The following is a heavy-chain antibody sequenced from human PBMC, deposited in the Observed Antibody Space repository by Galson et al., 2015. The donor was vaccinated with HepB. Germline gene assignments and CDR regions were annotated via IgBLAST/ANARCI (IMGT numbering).Heavy chain of an antibody. CDR1: GSTLRDSA. D-gene: IGHD1-26*01. V-gene: IGHV3-9*01. CDR3: TRDTSPGGAAY. J-gene: IGHJ1*01. Sequence: SLRLSCAASGSTLRDSAMHWVRQPPGKGLEWVAGIYWNRNRIDYADSVKGRFSISRDNAKNLVYLQMNSLRSEDTAFYYCTRDTSPGGAAYWGQGTRVPVS. CDR2: IYWNRNRI.